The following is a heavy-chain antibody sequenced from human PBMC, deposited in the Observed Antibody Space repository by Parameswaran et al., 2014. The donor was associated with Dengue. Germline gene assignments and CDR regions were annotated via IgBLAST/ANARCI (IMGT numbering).Heavy chain of an antibody. J-gene: IGHJ4*02. Sequence: RWIRQPPGKGLEWVSSISPSSTYTNYADSVKGRFTISRDNAKNSLYLQMNSLRAEDTAVYYCARRYSSTEAIFGVVTDYWGQGTLVTVSS. V-gene: IGHV3-11*03. CDR2: ISPSSTYT. D-gene: IGHD3-3*01. CDR3: ARRYSSTEAIFGVVTDY.